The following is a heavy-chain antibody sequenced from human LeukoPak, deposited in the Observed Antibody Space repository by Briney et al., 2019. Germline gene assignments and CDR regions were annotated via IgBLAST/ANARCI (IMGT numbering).Heavy chain of an antibody. Sequence: SETLSLTCSVSGASVNNGGYHWTWIRQPTGQGLEWIAYVHKSGTNQNPSLKSRVTISLDTSKNEFSLKLHSVTTADTAVYYCAREGECSGGSCYSYGWFDSWGQGTLVTVSS. J-gene: IGHJ5*01. D-gene: IGHD2-15*01. CDR2: VHKSGT. V-gene: IGHV4-61*08. CDR1: GASVNNGGYH. CDR3: AREGECSGGSCYSYGWFDS.